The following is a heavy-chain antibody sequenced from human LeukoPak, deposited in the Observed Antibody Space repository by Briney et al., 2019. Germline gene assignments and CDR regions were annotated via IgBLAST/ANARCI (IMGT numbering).Heavy chain of an antibody. CDR1: GFTFSSYS. D-gene: IGHD2-15*01. V-gene: IGHV3-21*01. CDR3: ARDFPYCSGGSCSVY. Sequence: PGGSLRLSCAASGFTFSSYSMNWVRQAPGKGLEWVSSISSSSGYIYYADSVKGRFTISRDNAKNSLYLQMNSPRAEDTAVYYCARDFPYCSGGSCSVYWGQGTLVTVSS. J-gene: IGHJ4*02. CDR2: ISSSSGYI.